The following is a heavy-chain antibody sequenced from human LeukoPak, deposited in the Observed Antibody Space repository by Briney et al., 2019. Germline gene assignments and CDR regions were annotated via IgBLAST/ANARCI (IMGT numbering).Heavy chain of an antibody. CDR1: GYTFTSYG. CDR3: ARGSPPRRNYDSRGYYSYYFDY. CDR2: ISAYIGNT. D-gene: IGHD3-22*01. V-gene: IGHV1-18*01. Sequence: VASVKVSCKASGYTFTSYGISWVRQAPGQGLEWMGWISAYIGNTHYAQKLQGRVTMTTDTSTSTVYMELRSLRSDDTAVYYCARGSPPRRNYDSRGYYSYYFDYWGQGTLVTVSS. J-gene: IGHJ4*02.